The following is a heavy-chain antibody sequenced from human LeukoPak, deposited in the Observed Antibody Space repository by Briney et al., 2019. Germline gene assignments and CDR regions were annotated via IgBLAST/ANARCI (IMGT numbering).Heavy chain of an antibody. CDR1: GDSVSSKSAT. CDR2: TYYRSKRYN. D-gene: IGHD6-19*01. CDR3: ARDPRVSAGWQFDY. V-gene: IGHV6-1*01. J-gene: IGHJ4*02. Sequence: SQTLSLTCAISGDSVSSKSATWNWIRQSPSRGLEWLGKTYYRSKRYNDSAVSVTSRINISPDTSKNQFSLQLNSVTPEDTAVYYCARDPRVSAGWQFDYWGQGTLVTVSS.